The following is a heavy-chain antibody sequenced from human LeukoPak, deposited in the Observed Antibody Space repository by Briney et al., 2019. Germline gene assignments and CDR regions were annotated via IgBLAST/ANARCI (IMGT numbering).Heavy chain of an antibody. V-gene: IGHV3-43*02. D-gene: IGHD2-15*01. J-gene: IGHJ4*02. CDR2: ISGDGGSI. CDR1: GFIFDDYA. Sequence: GGSLRLSCVGSGFIFDDYAMHWVRHVPGKGLEWVSLISGDGGSILYADSVQGRFIVSRDNSKNSQYLQMNSLRTEDTALYYCAKDRYCSDGTCSGGFDYWGQGALVTVSS. CDR3: AKDRYCSDGTCSGGFDY.